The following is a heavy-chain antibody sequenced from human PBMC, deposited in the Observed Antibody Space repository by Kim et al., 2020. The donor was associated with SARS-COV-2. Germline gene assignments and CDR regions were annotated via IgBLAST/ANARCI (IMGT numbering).Heavy chain of an antibody. Sequence: GGSLRLSCVASGFTFSSFPMTWVRQAPGKGLEWVSGVGSRGVNTFYTDSLKGRFTISRDNSKNTLYLQMNSLRAEDTAVYYCAKLPTSGAALGTWYFDLWGRGTLVTVSS. D-gene: IGHD6-13*01. CDR3: AKLPTSGAALGTWYFDL. CDR1: GFTFSSFP. CDR2: VGSRGVNT. V-gene: IGHV3-23*01. J-gene: IGHJ2*01.